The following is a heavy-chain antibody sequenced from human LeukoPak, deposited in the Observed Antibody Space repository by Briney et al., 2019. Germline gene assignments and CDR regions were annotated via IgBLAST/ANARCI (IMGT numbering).Heavy chain of an antibody. Sequence: GASVKVSCKASGYTFTSYGINWVRQATGQGLEWMGWMNPNSGNTGYAQKFQGRVTMTRNTSISTAYMELSSLRSEDTAVYYCARRDFWSGFRFDPWGQGTLVTVSS. D-gene: IGHD3-3*01. CDR1: GYTFTSYG. J-gene: IGHJ5*02. V-gene: IGHV1-8*02. CDR2: MNPNSGNT. CDR3: ARRDFWSGFRFDP.